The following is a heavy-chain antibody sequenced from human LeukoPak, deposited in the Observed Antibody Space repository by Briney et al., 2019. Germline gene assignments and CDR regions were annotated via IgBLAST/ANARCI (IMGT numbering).Heavy chain of an antibody. CDR2: INHSGST. Sequence: SETLSLTCAVYGGSFSGYYWSWIRQPPGKGLEWIGEINHSGSTNYNPSLKSRVTISVDTSKNQFSLKLSSVTAADTAVYYCARHPVTTFYYYGMDVWGRGTTVTVSS. CDR3: ARHPVTTFYYYGMDV. V-gene: IGHV4-34*01. D-gene: IGHD4-17*01. CDR1: GGSFSGYY. J-gene: IGHJ6*02.